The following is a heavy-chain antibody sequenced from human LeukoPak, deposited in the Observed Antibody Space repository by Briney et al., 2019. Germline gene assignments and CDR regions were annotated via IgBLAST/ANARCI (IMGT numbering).Heavy chain of an antibody. D-gene: IGHD3-22*01. V-gene: IGHV4-34*01. CDR3: AREGNYYDSSGYYYGFDY. CDR2: INHSGGT. J-gene: IGHJ4*02. CDR1: GGSFRGYY. Sequence: PSETLSLTCAVYGGSFRGYYWSWIRQPPGKGLEWIGEINHSGGTNYNPSLKSRVTISVDTSKNQFSLKLSSVTAADTAVYYCAREGNYYDSSGYYYGFDYWGQGTLVTVSS.